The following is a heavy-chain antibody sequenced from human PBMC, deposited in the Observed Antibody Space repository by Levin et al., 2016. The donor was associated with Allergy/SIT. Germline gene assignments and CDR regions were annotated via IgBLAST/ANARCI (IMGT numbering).Heavy chain of an antibody. CDR3: ARAGYYDIGAFDI. CDR2: IYYSGST. J-gene: IGHJ3*02. CDR1: GGSISSYY. V-gene: IGHV4-59*01. D-gene: IGHD3-22*01. Sequence: SETLSLTCTVSGGSISSYYWSWIRQPPGKGLEWIGYIYYSGSTNYNPSLKSRVTISVDTSKNQFSLKLSSVTAADTAVYYCARAGYYDIGAFDIWGQGTVVTVSS.